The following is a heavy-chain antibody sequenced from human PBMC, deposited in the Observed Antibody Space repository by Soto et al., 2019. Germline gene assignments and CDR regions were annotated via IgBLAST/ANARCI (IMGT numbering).Heavy chain of an antibody. CDR2: INHSGST. Sequence: SETLSLTCAVYGGSFSGYYWSWIRQPPGKGLEWIGEINHSGSTNYNPSLKSRVTISVDTPKNQFSLKLSSVTAADTAVYYCARVGLASVGYWGQGTLVTVSS. CDR3: ARVGLASVGY. V-gene: IGHV4-34*01. D-gene: IGHD6-19*01. CDR1: GGSFSGYY. J-gene: IGHJ4*02.